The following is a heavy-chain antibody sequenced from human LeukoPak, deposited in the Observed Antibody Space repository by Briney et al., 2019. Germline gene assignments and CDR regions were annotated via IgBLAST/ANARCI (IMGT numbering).Heavy chain of an antibody. Sequence: ASVKVSCKASGYTFTGYYMHWVRQAPGQGLEWMGWINPNSGGTNYAQKFQGRVTMTRDTSISTAYMELSRLRSDDTAVYYCARALSGSYSDFDYWGQGTLVPVSS. D-gene: IGHD1-26*01. CDR2: INPNSGGT. CDR1: GYTFTGYY. CDR3: ARALSGSYSDFDY. J-gene: IGHJ4*02. V-gene: IGHV1-2*02.